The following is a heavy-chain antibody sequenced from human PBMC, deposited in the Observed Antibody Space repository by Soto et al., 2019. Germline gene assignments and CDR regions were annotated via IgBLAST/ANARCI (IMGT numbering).Heavy chain of an antibody. D-gene: IGHD3-16*02. CDR3: ARQIYDFVWGTYRPFYFDY. Sequence: QLQLQESGPGLLTPSETLSLTCTVSGGSISNSNYYWGWIRQPPGKGLEWIGSIYYSGSTYYNPSLKSRVTISVHTSKNQFSLNLRSVTAADTAVYYCARQIYDFVWGTYRPFYFDYWGQGTLVTVSS. J-gene: IGHJ4*02. CDR2: IYYSGST. V-gene: IGHV4-39*01. CDR1: GGSISNSNYY.